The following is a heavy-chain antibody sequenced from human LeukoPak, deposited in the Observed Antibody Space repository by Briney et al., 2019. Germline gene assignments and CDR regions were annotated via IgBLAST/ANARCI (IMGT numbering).Heavy chain of an antibody. D-gene: IGHD5-24*01. V-gene: IGHV1-46*01. CDR1: GDSFPSYY. CDR3: ATDRRDAHNPVHPPHYYFDF. J-gene: IGHJ4*02. CDR2: IHPSAGSA. Sequence: ASVKVSCKPSGDSFPSYYIHWMRQAPGQGPEWMGVIHPSAGSAVYAQEFKGRITLTAETSTETVYMETTSLTSEDTAVYFCATDRRDAHNPVHPPHYYFDFWGQGTLVTVSS.